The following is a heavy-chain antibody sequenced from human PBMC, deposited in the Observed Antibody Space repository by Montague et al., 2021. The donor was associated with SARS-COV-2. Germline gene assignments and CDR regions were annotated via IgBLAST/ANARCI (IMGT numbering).Heavy chain of an antibody. Sequence: SETLSLTCTVFGGSISSYYWSWIRQPPGKGLEWIGYIYYSGSTNYNPSLKSRVTISVDTSKNQFSLKLSSVTAADTAVYYCARVFPRWLQFDPYFDYWGQGTLVTDSS. CDR3: ARVFPRWLQFDPYFDY. CDR1: GGSISSYY. J-gene: IGHJ4*02. CDR2: IYYSGST. V-gene: IGHV4-59*01. D-gene: IGHD5-24*01.